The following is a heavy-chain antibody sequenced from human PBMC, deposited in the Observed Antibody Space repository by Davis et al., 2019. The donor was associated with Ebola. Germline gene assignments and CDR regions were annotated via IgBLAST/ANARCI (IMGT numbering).Heavy chain of an antibody. CDR1: GYTFTSYG. CDR3: ARVLYSGSYYGAFDI. CDR2: ISGYNGKT. D-gene: IGHD1-26*01. V-gene: IGHV1-18*01. Sequence: ASVKVSCKASGYTFTSYGISWVRQAPGQGLEWMGWISGYNGKTNYAQNLQGRVTMTTDTSTSTAYMELRSLRSDDTAVYYCARVLYSGSYYGAFDIWGQGTMVTVSS. J-gene: IGHJ3*02.